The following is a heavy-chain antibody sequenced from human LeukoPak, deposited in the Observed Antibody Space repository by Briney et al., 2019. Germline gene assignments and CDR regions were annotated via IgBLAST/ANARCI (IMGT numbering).Heavy chain of an antibody. V-gene: IGHV3-7*01. D-gene: IGHD2-15*01. J-gene: IGHJ4*02. CDR3: ARDPRPPGSDY. CDR1: GFTFSTYW. CDR2: INQDGSEK. Sequence: GGSLRLSCAASGFTFSTYWMSWVRQAPGKGLEWVANINQDGSEKYYVDSVKGRFTISRDNAKNSLYLQMNSLRAEDTAVYYCARDPRPPGSDYWGQGTLVTVSS.